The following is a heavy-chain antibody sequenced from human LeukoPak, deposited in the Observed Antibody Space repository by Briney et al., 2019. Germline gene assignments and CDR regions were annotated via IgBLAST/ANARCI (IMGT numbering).Heavy chain of an antibody. Sequence: ASVKVSCKASGYTFTGYYMHWVRQAPGQGLEWMGWINPNSGGTNYAQKFQGRVTMTRDTSISTAYMELSRLRSDDTAVYYCARVRAYGDYYDAFDIWGQGTMVTVSS. J-gene: IGHJ3*02. D-gene: IGHD4-17*01. V-gene: IGHV1-2*02. CDR3: ARVRAYGDYYDAFDI. CDR1: GYTFTGYY. CDR2: INPNSGGT.